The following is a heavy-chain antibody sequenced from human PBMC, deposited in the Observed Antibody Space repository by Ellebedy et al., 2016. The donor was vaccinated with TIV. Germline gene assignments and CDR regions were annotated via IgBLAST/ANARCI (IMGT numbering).Heavy chain of an antibody. CDR1: GGTFSSYA. D-gene: IGHD3-3*01. CDR2: ISAYNGNT. V-gene: IGHV1-18*01. J-gene: IGHJ4*02. Sequence: ASVKVSCXASGGTFSSYAISWVRQAPGQGLEWMGWISAYNGNTNYAQKLQGRVTMTTDTSTSTAYMELRSLRSDDTAVYYCARAIRGERGVGGYYWGQGTLVTVSS. CDR3: ARAIRGERGVGGYY.